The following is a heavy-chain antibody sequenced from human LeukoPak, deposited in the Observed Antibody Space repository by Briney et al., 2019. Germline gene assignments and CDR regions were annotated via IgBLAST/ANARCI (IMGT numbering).Heavy chain of an antibody. V-gene: IGHV3-53*01. Sequence: GGSLRLSRAASGLTVSSNYMSWVRQAPGKGLEWVSVIYSGGSTYYAGSVKGRFTISRDNSKNTLYLQMKSLRAEDTAAYYCAREFEVAGLAMDVWGKGTTVTVSS. CDR2: IYSGGST. CDR1: GLTVSSNY. D-gene: IGHD6-19*01. CDR3: AREFEVAGLAMDV. J-gene: IGHJ6*04.